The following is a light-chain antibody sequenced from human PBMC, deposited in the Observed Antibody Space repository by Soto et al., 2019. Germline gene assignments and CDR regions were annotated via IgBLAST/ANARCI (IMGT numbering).Light chain of an antibody. J-gene: IGKJ5*01. CDR1: HGIGH. Sequence: DAHMTQSPSAVSAFVGDRVTLPXRSSHGIGHLAWYQHKLGRAPKLXXFGXSSFPTGCPSSCSGSGSATDFTRPISSPQPDDCSTYYWQQANMVTSTVGQGTRLEIK. CDR2: GXS. CDR3: QQANMVTST. V-gene: IGKV1D-12*01.